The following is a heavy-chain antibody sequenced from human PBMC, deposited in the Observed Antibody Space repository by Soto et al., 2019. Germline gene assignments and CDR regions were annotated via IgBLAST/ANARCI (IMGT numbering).Heavy chain of an antibody. CDR2: ISYHGVNK. J-gene: IGHJ4*02. V-gene: IGHV3-30*03. Sequence: QVQLVESGGGVVQPGTSLRLSCAASGFSFSSHAMHWVRQAPGKGLEWVAVISYHGVNKYYADSVRGRFTISRGNSKNTVYLQLDRLGTDDTGVYHCARGGWLQNPGSDYWGQGILVTVSS. CDR1: GFSFSSHA. D-gene: IGHD3-10*01. CDR3: ARGGWLQNPGSDY.